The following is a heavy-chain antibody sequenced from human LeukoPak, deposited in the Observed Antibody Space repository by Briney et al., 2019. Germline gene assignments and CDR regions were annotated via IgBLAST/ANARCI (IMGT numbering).Heavy chain of an antibody. CDR3: ARESTMVRGALDY. CDR1: GFTFSSYS. Sequence: GESLRLSCAASGFTFSSYSMNWVRQASGKGLEWVSSISSSSSYIYYADSVKGRFTISRDNAKNSLYLQMNSLRAEDTAVYYCARESTMVRGALDYWGQGTLVTVSS. V-gene: IGHV3-21*01. D-gene: IGHD3-10*01. J-gene: IGHJ4*02. CDR2: ISSSSSYI.